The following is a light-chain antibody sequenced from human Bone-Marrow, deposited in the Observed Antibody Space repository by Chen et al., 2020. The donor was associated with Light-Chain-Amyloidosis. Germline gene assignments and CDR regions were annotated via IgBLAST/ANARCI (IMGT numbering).Light chain of an antibody. CDR1: QTISSNY. Sequence: EIVLTQSPGTLSLSPGEGANLSCRASQTISSNYLTWYQQKFGQAPRLLIYGSSSRATGIPDRFTGSGSETDFTLTINRLEPEYFAMYYCQQYGTSPLTFGGGTKVEI. CDR3: QQYGTSPLT. J-gene: IGKJ4*01. V-gene: IGKV3-20*01. CDR2: GSS.